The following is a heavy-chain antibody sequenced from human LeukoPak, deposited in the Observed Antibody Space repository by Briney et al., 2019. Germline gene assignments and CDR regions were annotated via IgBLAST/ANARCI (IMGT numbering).Heavy chain of an antibody. CDR1: GFTFSSYW. V-gene: IGHV3-74*01. J-gene: IGHJ4*02. CDR3: ARDQLYCTGGYCYFEY. CDR2: INRDGSST. D-gene: IGHD2-8*02. Sequence: GGSLRVSCAASGFTFSSYWMHWVRQAPGKGLVWVSRINRDGSSTSYADPVKGRFTISRDNAKNTLYLQMNSLRAEDTAVYFCARDQLYCTGGYCYFEYWGQGTLVTVSS.